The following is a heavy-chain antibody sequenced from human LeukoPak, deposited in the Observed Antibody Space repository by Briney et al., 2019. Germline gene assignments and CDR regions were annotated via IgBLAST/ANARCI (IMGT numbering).Heavy chain of an antibody. J-gene: IGHJ4*02. V-gene: IGHV4-4*08. CDR2: IYTSGST. Sequence: SETLSLTCTVSGGCISRNYWSWIRQPPGKGLEWIVYIYTSGSTNYNPSLKSRVTISVDTSKNQFSLKLSSVTAADTAVYYCASVYYYGSGSLPDYWGQGTLVTVSS. CDR3: ASVYYYGSGSLPDY. CDR1: GGCISRNY. D-gene: IGHD3-10*01.